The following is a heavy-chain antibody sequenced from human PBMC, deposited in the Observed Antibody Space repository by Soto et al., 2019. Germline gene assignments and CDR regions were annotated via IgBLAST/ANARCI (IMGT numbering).Heavy chain of an antibody. Sequence: EVQLLESGGGLVQPGGSLRLSCAASGFTFRSYTMSWVRQAPGKGLEWISAVSGSGGSTYYADSVKGRFTISRDNSKDTLYLQMNSRRAEDTAVYYCAKPPDYNWNDYWGQGTLVTVSS. D-gene: IGHD1-20*01. V-gene: IGHV3-23*01. CDR1: GFTFRSYT. J-gene: IGHJ4*02. CDR3: AKPPDYNWNDY. CDR2: VSGSGGST.